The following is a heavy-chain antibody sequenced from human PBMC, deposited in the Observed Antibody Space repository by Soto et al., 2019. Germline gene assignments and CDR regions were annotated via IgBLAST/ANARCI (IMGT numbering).Heavy chain of an antibody. D-gene: IGHD1-7*01. Sequence: SQTLSLTCAISRDSVSSNSAAWNWIRQSPSRGLEWLARTYYRSRWYNDYAVSVRSRITVNPDTSKNQFSLQLTSVTPEDTAVYYCAGTTSHQWYYMDVWGKGTTVTVS. J-gene: IGHJ6*03. CDR3: AGTTSHQWYYMDV. CDR1: RDSVSSNSAA. V-gene: IGHV6-1*01. CDR2: TYYRSRWYN.